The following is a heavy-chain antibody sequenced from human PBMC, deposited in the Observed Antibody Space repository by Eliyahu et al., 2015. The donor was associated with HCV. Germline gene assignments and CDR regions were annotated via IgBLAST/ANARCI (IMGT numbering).Heavy chain of an antibody. V-gene: IGHV3-53*01. J-gene: IGHJ4*02. D-gene: IGHD6-19*01. CDR3: ARAKWYINGGFDY. CDR1: GFTVSSNY. CDR2: IYSGGGT. Sequence: EVQLVESGGGLIQPGGSLRLSCAASGFTVSSNYMSWVRQAPGKGLEWVSVIYSGGGTYYADSVKGRFTISRDNSKNTLYLQMNSLRAEDTAVYYCARAKWYINGGFDYWGQGTLVTVSS.